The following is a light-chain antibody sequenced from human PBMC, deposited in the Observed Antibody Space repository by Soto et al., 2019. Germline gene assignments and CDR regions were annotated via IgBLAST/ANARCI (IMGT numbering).Light chain of an antibody. Sequence: QSVLTQPPSVSGTPGQRVTISCSGSSSNIGVKTVNWYQQFPGSAPKLLIFRSDQRPSGVPDRFSGSKCCTSASLAISGLQSEDEADYYCSAWDDSLNGRVFGTGTKLTVL. CDR2: RSD. V-gene: IGLV1-44*01. J-gene: IGLJ1*01. CDR1: SSNIGVKT. CDR3: SAWDDSLNGRV.